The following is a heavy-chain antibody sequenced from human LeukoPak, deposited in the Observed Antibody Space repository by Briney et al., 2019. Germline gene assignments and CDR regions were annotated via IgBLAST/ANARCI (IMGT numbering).Heavy chain of an antibody. J-gene: IGHJ4*02. Sequence: PGGSLRLSCAASGFTFSTYGMAWVRQVPGNRLEWVSSIGATGGLISYADSVKGRFTVSSSKKTFYLQMNSLRAEDTAVYFCAAKILGSAPFDFWGQGTLATVSA. D-gene: IGHD3-10*01. CDR2: IGATGGLI. CDR1: GFTFSTYG. CDR3: AAKILGSAPFDF. V-gene: IGHV3-23*01.